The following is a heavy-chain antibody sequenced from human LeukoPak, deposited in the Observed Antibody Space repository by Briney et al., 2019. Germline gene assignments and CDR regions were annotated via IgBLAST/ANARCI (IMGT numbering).Heavy chain of an antibody. CDR1: GYTFTDYY. CDR2: INPNDGDT. CDR3: ARANFLYCSSSTCLFDY. Sequence: ASVKFSCKASGYTFTDYYMHWMRQAPGQGFEWMGWINPNDGDTNYAQKFQGRVTMTRDTSISTAHMEVSRLRSDDTAVYYCARANFLYCSSSTCLFDYWGQGTLVTVSS. V-gene: IGHV1-2*02. J-gene: IGHJ4*02. D-gene: IGHD2-2*01.